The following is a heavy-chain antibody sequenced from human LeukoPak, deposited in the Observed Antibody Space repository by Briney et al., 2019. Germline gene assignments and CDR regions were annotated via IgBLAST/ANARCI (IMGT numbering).Heavy chain of an antibody. J-gene: IGHJ4*02. CDR2: ISYDGSSQ. Sequence: GGSLRLSCAASGFTFSNYAMHWVRQAPGKGLEWVAVISYDGSSQYYADSVKGRFTISRDNSRNTLYLQMNSLRAEDTAVYYCAKEEGVEMATITDYWGQGTLVTVSS. CDR1: GFTFSNYA. D-gene: IGHD5-24*01. CDR3: AKEEGVEMATITDY. V-gene: IGHV3-30-3*01.